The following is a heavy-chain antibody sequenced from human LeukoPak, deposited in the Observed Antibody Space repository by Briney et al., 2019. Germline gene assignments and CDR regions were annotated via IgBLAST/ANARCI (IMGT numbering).Heavy chain of an antibody. D-gene: IGHD3-3*01. CDR2: INHSGST. Sequence: SETLSLTCAVSGHSITSGYYWGWIRQPPGKGLEWIGEINHSGSTNYNPSLKSRVTISVDTSKNQFSLKLSSVTAADTAVYYCARESRITIFGVVILFDYWGQGTLVTVSS. CDR3: ARESRITIFGVVILFDY. J-gene: IGHJ4*02. V-gene: IGHV4-34*01. CDR1: GHSITSGYY.